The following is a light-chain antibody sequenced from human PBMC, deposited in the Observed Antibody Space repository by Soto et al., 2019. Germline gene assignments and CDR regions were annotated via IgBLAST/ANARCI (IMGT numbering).Light chain of an antibody. V-gene: IGKV3-20*01. Sequence: EIVLTQSPGTLSLSPGERATLSCRASQSVSSSYLAWYQQKPGQAPRLLIYGASSRATGIPGRFSGSGSGTDFTLTISRLEPEDFAVYYCQQYGSSPPKAFGQGTKVDIK. CDR3: QQYGSSPPKA. CDR2: GAS. CDR1: QSVSSSY. J-gene: IGKJ1*01.